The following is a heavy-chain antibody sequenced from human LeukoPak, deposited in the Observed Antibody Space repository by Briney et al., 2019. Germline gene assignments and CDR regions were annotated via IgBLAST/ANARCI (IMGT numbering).Heavy chain of an antibody. D-gene: IGHD1-26*01. CDR2: VSSYNGNT. CDR1: GYTFISYG. Sequence: GASLKVSCKASGYTFISYGISWVRQAPGQGLEWMGWVSSYNGNTNYAQKLQDRVTMTTDTSTSTAYMELRSLRSDDTAVYYCARTLGGGSPRPFDYWGQGTLVTVSS. J-gene: IGHJ4*02. V-gene: IGHV1-18*01. CDR3: ARTLGGGSPRPFDY.